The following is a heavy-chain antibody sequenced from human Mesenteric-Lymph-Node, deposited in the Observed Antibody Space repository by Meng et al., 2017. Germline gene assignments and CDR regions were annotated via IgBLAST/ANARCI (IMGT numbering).Heavy chain of an antibody. D-gene: IGHD3-22*01. CDR2: LSGSDDTT. CDR3: AKDILYYYDSSGFYFPYFDY. CDR1: GFTFSNFA. Sequence: GGSLRLSCVASGFTFSNFAMNWVRQAPGKGLEWVSALSGSDDTTYYADSVKGRFTISRDKSKNTLYLQMDSLRAEDTAVYYCAKDILYYYDSSGFYFPYFDYWGQGTLVTVSS. J-gene: IGHJ4*02. V-gene: IGHV3-23*01.